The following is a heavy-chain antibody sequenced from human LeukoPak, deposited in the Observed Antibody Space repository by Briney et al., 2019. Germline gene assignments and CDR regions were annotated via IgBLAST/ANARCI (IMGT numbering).Heavy chain of an antibody. Sequence: GGTLRLSCAVSGFPFSSYWMDWVRQAPGKGPVWVSRINTDGTSTDYADSVKGRFSISRDNAKNTLYLQMNSLTAEDTAIYYCARDASLYYVDHWGQGTLVTVSS. CDR1: GFPFSSYW. J-gene: IGHJ4*02. CDR2: INTDGTST. CDR3: ARDASLYYVDH. V-gene: IGHV3-74*01.